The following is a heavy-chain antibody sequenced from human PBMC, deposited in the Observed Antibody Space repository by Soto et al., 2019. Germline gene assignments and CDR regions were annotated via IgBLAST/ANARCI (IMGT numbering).Heavy chain of an antibody. D-gene: IGHD3-10*01. V-gene: IGHV3-53*01. CDR3: VRPLPSGRNYGMDV. Sequence: PGGSLRLSCTAYGLGVRNNYMSWVRQAPGMGLEWVSVIYNDGTTYYADSVKGRFTLSRDTSKNTLSLQMDSLRAEDTAVYYCVRPLPSGRNYGMDVWGPGTTVTVSS. J-gene: IGHJ6*02. CDR1: GLGVRNNY. CDR2: IYNDGTT.